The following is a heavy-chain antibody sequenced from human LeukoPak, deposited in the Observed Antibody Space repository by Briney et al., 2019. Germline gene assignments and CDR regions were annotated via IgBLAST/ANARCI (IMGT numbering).Heavy chain of an antibody. CDR3: ARPYSSGWYGVFDI. CDR1: GGSISSGDSY. J-gene: IGHJ3*02. V-gene: IGHV4-30-4*01. CDR2: IYYSGST. Sequence: PSETLSLTCTVSGGSISSGDSYWSWIRQPPGKGLEWIGYIYYSGSTYYNPSLKSRVTISVDTSKNQFSLKLSSVTAADTAVYYCARPYSSGWYGVFDIWGQGTMVTVSS. D-gene: IGHD6-19*01.